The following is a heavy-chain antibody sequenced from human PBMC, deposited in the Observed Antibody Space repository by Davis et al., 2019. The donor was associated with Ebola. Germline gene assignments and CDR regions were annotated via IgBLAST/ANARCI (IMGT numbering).Heavy chain of an antibody. Sequence: SGPTLAKPTQTLTLTCTFSGFPLSTSGMCVSWIRQPPGKALEWLACIDWDDDKYYSTSLKTRLTISKDTSKNQVVLTMTNMDPVDTATYYCARSPPSNSWYSVEFFDYWGQGTLVTVSS. J-gene: IGHJ4*02. CDR2: IDWDDDK. D-gene: IGHD6-13*01. CDR1: GFPLSTSGMC. CDR3: ARSPPSNSWYSVEFFDY. V-gene: IGHV2-70*11.